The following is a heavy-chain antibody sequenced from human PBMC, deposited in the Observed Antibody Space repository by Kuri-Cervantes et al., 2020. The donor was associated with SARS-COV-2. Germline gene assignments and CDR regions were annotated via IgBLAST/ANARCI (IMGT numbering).Heavy chain of an antibody. Sequence: ASVKVSCKASGYIFTVYYVHWVRQAPGQGLEWMGWINPNSGGANYAQKFQGRVTMTRDTSISTAYMELSRLRSDDTAAYYCARDLRAFHPPREAGAYYFDYWGQGTLVTVSS. J-gene: IGHJ4*02. D-gene: IGHD3-10*01. CDR1: GYIFTVYY. CDR2: INPNSGGA. V-gene: IGHV1-2*02. CDR3: ARDLRAFHPPREAGAYYFDY.